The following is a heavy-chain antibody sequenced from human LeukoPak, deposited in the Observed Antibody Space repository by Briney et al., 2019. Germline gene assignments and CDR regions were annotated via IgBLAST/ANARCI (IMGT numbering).Heavy chain of an antibody. D-gene: IGHD2-15*01. CDR1: GYSFTSYW. CDR3: ARPDGYCSGGSCYYGGKYARHAFDI. Sequence: GESLKISCKGSGYSFTSYWIGWVRQMPGKGLEWMVIIYPGDSDTRYSPSFQGQVTISADKSISTAYLQWSSLKASDTAMYYCARPDGYCSGGSCYYGGKYARHAFDIWGQGTMVTVSS. CDR2: IYPGDSDT. J-gene: IGHJ3*02. V-gene: IGHV5-51*01.